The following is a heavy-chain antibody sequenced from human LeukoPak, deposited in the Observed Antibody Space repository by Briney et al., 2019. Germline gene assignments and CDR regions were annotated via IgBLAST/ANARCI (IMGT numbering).Heavy chain of an antibody. Sequence: GASVTVSCTASGYTFTGYYMHWVRQAPGQGLEWMGRINPNSGGTNYAQKFQGRVTMTRDTSISTAYMELSRLRSDDTAVYYCARVVVPAAIYYYYGMDVWGQGTTVTVSS. CDR1: GYTFTGYY. J-gene: IGHJ6*02. V-gene: IGHV1-2*06. CDR3: ARVVVPAAIYYYYGMDV. CDR2: INPNSGGT. D-gene: IGHD2-2*01.